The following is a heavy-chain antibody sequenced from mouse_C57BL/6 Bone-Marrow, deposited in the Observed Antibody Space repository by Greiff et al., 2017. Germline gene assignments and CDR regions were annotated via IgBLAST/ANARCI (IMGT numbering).Heavy chain of an antibody. Sequence: VQLKQPGAELVRPGSSVKLSCKASGYTFTSYWMDWVKQRPGQGLEWIGNIYPSDSETHYNQKFKDKATLTVDKSSSTAYMQLSSLTSEDSAVYYCARGAYIFYYAMDYWGQGTSVTVSS. CDR1: GYTFTSYW. CDR2: IYPSDSET. J-gene: IGHJ4*01. V-gene: IGHV1-61*01. CDR3: ARGAYIFYYAMDY.